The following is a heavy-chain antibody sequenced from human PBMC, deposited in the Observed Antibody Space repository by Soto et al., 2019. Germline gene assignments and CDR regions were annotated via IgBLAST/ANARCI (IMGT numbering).Heavy chain of an antibody. Sequence: SCKASGFTFSSYEMNWVRQAPGKGLEWVSYINYDGSRTVYPDSVKGRFTISRDNAKNSLYLQMNSLRVDDTAVYYCVRDRSATVPTSIDYWGHGTQVTVSS. CDR2: INYDGSRT. CDR3: VRDRSATVPTSIDY. V-gene: IGHV3-48*03. J-gene: IGHJ4*01. CDR1: GFTFSSYE. D-gene: IGHD4-4*01.